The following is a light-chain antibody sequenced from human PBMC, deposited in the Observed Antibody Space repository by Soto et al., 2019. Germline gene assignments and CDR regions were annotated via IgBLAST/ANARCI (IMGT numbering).Light chain of an antibody. CDR2: EVS. J-gene: IGLJ1*01. CDR3: SSYTSSRSFV. CDR1: SSDVGSYNY. Sequence: QSALAQPASVSGSPGQSITISCTGASSDVGSYNYVSWYQQYPGKAPKLMLFEVSARPSGVSNRFSRSKSGNTASLTISGLQAEDEADYYCSSYTSSRSFVFGTGTKVTVL. V-gene: IGLV2-14*01.